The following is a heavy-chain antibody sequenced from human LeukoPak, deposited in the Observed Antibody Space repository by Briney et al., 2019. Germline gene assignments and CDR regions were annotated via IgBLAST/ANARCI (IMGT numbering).Heavy chain of an antibody. CDR2: IRNDGSKK. CDR1: GFTFSGYG. Sequence: SGGSLRLSCVASGFTFSGYGMHWVRQAPGKGLEWVAFIRNDGSKKYSADSVKGRFTISRDNSKNTVYLQMDSLRAEDTAVYYCARESTPEAGAFDIWGQGTMVTVSS. CDR3: ARESTPEAGAFDI. J-gene: IGHJ3*02. D-gene: IGHD1-14*01. V-gene: IGHV3-30*02.